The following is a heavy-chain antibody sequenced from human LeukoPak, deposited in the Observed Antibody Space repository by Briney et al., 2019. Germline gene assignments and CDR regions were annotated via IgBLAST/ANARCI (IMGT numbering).Heavy chain of an antibody. J-gene: IGHJ5*02. CDR1: GGSISSSNYY. Sequence: PSETLSLTCTVSGGSISSSNYYWGWIRQPPGKGLEWIGSIYYSGSTNYNPSLKSRVTISVDTSKNQFSLKLSSVTAADTAVYYCARDIGSSGLDNWFDPWGQGTLVTVSS. D-gene: IGHD3-22*01. CDR3: ARDIGSSGLDNWFDP. V-gene: IGHV4-39*07. CDR2: IYYSGST.